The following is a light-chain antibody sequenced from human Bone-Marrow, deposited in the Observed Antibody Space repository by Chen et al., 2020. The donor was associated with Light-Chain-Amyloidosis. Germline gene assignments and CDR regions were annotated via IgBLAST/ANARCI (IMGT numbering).Light chain of an antibody. CDR2: KAS. J-gene: IGKJ1*01. V-gene: IGKV1-5*03. Sequence: DIQMTQSPSTLSASVGYRVTITCRASQSISSWLAWYQQKPGKAPKLLIYKASTLESGVPSRFSGSGSGTEFAITISSLQPDDFATYYCQQYHDYSPWAFGQGTKVEV. CDR1: QSISSW. CDR3: QQYHDYSPWA.